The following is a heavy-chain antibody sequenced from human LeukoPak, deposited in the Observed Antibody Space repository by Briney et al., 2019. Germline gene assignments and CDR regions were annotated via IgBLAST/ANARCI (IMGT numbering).Heavy chain of an antibody. Sequence: HSGGSLRLSCAASGFTFSSYGMHWVRQAPGKGLEWVAVISYDGSNKYYADSVKGRFTISRDNSKNTLYLQMNSLRAEDTAEYYCAKDGSAGYSGMDVWGQGTTVTVSS. CDR2: ISYDGSNK. CDR1: GFTFSSYG. CDR3: AKDGSAGYSGMDV. D-gene: IGHD3-10*01. V-gene: IGHV3-30*18. J-gene: IGHJ6*02.